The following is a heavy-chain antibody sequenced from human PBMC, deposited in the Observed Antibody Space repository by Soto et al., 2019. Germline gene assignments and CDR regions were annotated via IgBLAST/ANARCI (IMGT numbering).Heavy chain of an antibody. CDR3: AKDLAPYYVFGNPFYNYYYGRDV. D-gene: IGHD3-3*01. CDR1: GFILSDCA. CDR2: ISSSSSVI. V-gene: IGHV3-48*01. Sequence: PGGSLRLSCATSGFILSDCAMNWVRQAPGKGLEWVSYISSSSSVIDYADSVKGRFTISRDNSKNTLYLQMNSLRAEDTAVYYWAKDLAPYYVFGNPFYNYYYGRDVGGQGTRVPVS. J-gene: IGHJ6*02.